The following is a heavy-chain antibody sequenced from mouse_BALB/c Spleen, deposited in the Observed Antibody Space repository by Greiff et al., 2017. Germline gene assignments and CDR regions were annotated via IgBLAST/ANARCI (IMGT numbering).Heavy chain of an antibody. J-gene: IGHJ3*01. CDR1: GYSITSCSS. V-gene: IGHV3-1*02. Sequence: EVKLVESGRGLVKPSQSLSLTCAVTGYSITSCSSWHWLRQFPGNKLEWIYDIHYSGSTNYHPSLKSRISITRDTSKNQFFLQLNSVTTEDTATYYCAGQWFAYWGQGTLVTVS. CDR2: IHYSGST. D-gene: IGHD6-1*01. CDR3: AGQWFAY.